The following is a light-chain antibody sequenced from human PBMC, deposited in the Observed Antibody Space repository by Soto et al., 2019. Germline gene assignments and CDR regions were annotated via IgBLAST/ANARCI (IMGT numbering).Light chain of an antibody. Sequence: QLVLTQPPSASGTPGQRVTISCSGSSSNIGSNYVYWYQQLPGTAPKLLIYRNNHRPSGVPDRFSGSKSGTSASLAISGLRSEDEADYYCAAWDDSLSGLWVFGGGTKLTVL. CDR3: AAWDDSLSGLWV. CDR2: RNN. J-gene: IGLJ3*02. CDR1: SSNIGSNY. V-gene: IGLV1-47*01.